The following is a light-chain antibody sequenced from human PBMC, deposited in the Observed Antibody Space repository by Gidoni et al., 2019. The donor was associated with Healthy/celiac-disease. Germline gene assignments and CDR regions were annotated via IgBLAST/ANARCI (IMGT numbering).Light chain of an antibody. CDR3: QQYGSSRT. J-gene: IGKJ1*01. CDR2: GAS. Sequence: EIVLTQSPGTLSLSPGERATLSCRASQSLSSSYLAWYQQKPGQAPRLLIYGASSPATGIPDRFSGSGSGTDFTLTISRLEPEDFAVYYCQQYGSSRTFGQGTKVEIK. CDR1: QSLSSSY. V-gene: IGKV3-20*01.